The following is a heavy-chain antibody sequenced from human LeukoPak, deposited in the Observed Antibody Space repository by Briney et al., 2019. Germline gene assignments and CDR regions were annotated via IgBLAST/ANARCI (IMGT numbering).Heavy chain of an antibody. D-gene: IGHD5-18*01. CDR2: ISYDGSNK. CDR3: ARGTAMVPIDY. V-gene: IGHV3-30-3*01. CDR1: GFTFSSYA. J-gene: IGHJ4*02. Sequence: GGSPRLSCAASGFTFSSYAMHWVRQAPGKGLEWVAVISYDGSNKYYADSVKGRFTISRDNSKNTLYLQMNSLRAEDTAVYYCARGTAMVPIDYWGQGALVTVSS.